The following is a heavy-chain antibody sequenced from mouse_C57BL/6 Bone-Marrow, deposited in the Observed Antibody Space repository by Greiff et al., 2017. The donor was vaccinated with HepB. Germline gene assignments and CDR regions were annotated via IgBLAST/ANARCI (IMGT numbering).Heavy chain of an antibody. CDR1: GYAFTNYL. J-gene: IGHJ3*01. CDR3: ARRKSLTGPWFAY. V-gene: IGHV1-54*01. D-gene: IGHD4-1*01. CDR2: INPGSGGT. Sequence: VQLQQSGAELVRPGPSVKVSCKASGYAFTNYLIEWVKQRPGQGLEWIGVINPGSGGTNYNEKFKGKATLTADKSSSTAYMQLSSLTSEDSAVYFCARRKSLTGPWFAYWGQGTLVTVSA.